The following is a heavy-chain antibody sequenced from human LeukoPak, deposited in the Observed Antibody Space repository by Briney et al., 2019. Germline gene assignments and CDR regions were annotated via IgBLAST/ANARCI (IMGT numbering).Heavy chain of an antibody. CDR3: ARTSSGWYGY. V-gene: IGHV1-2*06. D-gene: IGHD6-19*01. Sequence: ASVKVSCKASGYTFTGYYMHWVRQAPGQGLEWMGRINPNSGGTNYAQKFQGRVTMTRDTSISTAYMELSSLRSEDTAVYYCARTSSGWYGYWGQGTLVTVSS. J-gene: IGHJ4*02. CDR2: INPNSGGT. CDR1: GYTFTGYY.